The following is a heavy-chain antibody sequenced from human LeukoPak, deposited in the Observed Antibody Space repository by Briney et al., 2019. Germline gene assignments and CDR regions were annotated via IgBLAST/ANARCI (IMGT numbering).Heavy chain of an antibody. CDR1: GVSLSSHG. CDR3: AKDNRRHYTSGPNPDSLH. CDR2: IWSDGSSE. D-gene: IGHD6-19*01. Sequence: GRSLRLSCGVSGVSLSSHGMHWVRQAPGKGLEWITFIWSDGSSEYYADSLRGRFTVSRDNSKNTLYLQINSLRAEDTAFYYCAKDNRRHYTSGPNPDSLHWGQGALVTVSS. J-gene: IGHJ4*02. V-gene: IGHV3-33*06.